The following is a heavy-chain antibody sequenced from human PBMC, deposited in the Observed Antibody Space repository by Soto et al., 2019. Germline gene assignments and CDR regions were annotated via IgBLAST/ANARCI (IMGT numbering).Heavy chain of an antibody. V-gene: IGHV4-34*01. J-gene: IGHJ4*02. Sequence: QVQLQQWGAGLLKPSETLSLTCAVYGGSFSGYYWSWIRQPPGKGLEWIGEINHSGSTNYNPSLKMRVPIAVDTSKNQFSLKLSSVTAADTAVYYCARVPVVVVAAAFDYWGQGTLVTVSS. CDR1: GGSFSGYY. D-gene: IGHD2-15*01. CDR2: INHSGST. CDR3: ARVPVVVVAAAFDY.